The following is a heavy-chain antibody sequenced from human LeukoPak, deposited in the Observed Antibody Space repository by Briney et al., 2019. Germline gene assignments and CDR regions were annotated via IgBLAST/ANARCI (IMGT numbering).Heavy chain of an antibody. Sequence: SSETLSLTCAVSGGPINDYYWHWLPQSPGKGREWIGYIFYSGSTTYNPSLKSRVTISLDTSKSQFSLKVTSVTAADTAVYYCARAGLADAFDIWGQGTMVTVSS. CDR1: GGPINDYY. D-gene: IGHD3/OR15-3a*01. V-gene: IGHV4-59*01. J-gene: IGHJ3*02. CDR3: ARAGLADAFDI. CDR2: IFYSGST.